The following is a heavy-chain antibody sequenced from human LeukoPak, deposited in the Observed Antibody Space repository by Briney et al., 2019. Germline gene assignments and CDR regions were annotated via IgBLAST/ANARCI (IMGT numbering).Heavy chain of an antibody. CDR2: INPNSGGT. Sequence: ASVKVSCKASGYTFTGYYMHWVRQAPGQGLEWMGWINPNSGGTNYAQKFQGRVTMTRDTPISTAYMELSRLRSDDTAVYYCARDPGQWLVPDYYYYGMDVWGQGTTVTVSS. V-gene: IGHV1-2*02. CDR3: ARDPGQWLVPDYYYYGMDV. D-gene: IGHD6-19*01. CDR1: GYTFTGYY. J-gene: IGHJ6*02.